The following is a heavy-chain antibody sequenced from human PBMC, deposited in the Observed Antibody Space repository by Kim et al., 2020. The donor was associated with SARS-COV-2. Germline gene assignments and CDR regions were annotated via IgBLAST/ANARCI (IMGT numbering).Heavy chain of an antibody. CDR3: ARVDGSEPKEYYDILTGSRTRIIPYSMDV. Sequence: GGSLRLSCAASGFTVSSNYMSWVRQAPGKGLEWVSVIYSGGSTYYADSVKGRFTISRDNSKNTLYLQMNSLRTEDTAVYYCARVDGSEPKEYYDILTGSRTRIIPYSMDVWGQGTTVTVSS. D-gene: IGHD3-9*01. J-gene: IGHJ6*02. CDR1: GFTVSSNY. CDR2: IYSGGST. V-gene: IGHV3-66*02.